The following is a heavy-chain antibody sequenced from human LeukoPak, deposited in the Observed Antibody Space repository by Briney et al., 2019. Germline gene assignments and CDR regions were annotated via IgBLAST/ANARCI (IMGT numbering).Heavy chain of an antibody. CDR1: GFTFSSYW. D-gene: IGHD6-13*01. J-gene: IGHJ4*02. CDR3: AKGDLYSSSWSGFDY. Sequence: GSLRLSCAASGFTFSSYWMKWVRQAPGKGLEWVSAISGSGGSTYYADSVKGRFTISRDNSKNTLYLQMNSLRAEDTAVYYCAKGDLYSSSWSGFDYWGQGTLVTVSS. V-gene: IGHV3-23*01. CDR2: ISGSGGST.